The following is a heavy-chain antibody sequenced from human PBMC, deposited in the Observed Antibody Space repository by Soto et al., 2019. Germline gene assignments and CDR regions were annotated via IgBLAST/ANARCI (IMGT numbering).Heavy chain of an antibody. CDR2: IYHSGST. D-gene: IGHD3-22*01. J-gene: IGHJ5*02. CDR3: AKGTDYYDSSGYYGP. CDR1: GYSISSGYY. V-gene: IGHV4-38-2*01. Sequence: TLSLTCAVSGYSISSGYYWGWIRQPPGKGLEWIGSIYHSGSTYYNPSLKSRVTISVDTSKNQFSLKLSSVTAADTAVYYCAKGTDYYDSSGYYGPWGQGTLVTVSS.